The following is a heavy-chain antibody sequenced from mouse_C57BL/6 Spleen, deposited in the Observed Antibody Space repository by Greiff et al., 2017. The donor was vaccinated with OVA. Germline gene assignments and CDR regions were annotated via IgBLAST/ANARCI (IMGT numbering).Heavy chain of an antibody. D-gene: IGHD2-3*01. CDR1: GFSFNTYA. CDR2: IRSKSNNYAT. J-gene: IGHJ4*01. CDR3: VSHLLYDYVAMDY. Sequence: EVQVVESGGGLVQPKGSLKLSCAASGFSFNTYAMNWVRQAPGKGLEWVARIRSKSNNYATYYADSVKDRFTISRDDSESMLYLQMNNLKTEDTAMYYCVSHLLYDYVAMDYWGQGTSVTVSS. V-gene: IGHV10-1*01.